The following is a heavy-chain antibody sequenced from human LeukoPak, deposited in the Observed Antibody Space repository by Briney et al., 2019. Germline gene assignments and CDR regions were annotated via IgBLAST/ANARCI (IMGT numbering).Heavy chain of an antibody. CDR1: GFMFNKYW. Sequence: GGSLRLSCAASGFMFNKYWMSWVRQAPGKGLEWVANIKQDGSEQYYVDSVKGRFTISRDNAKNSLYLQMNSLRAEDTAVYYCAKEYSDYDPFSWGQGTLVTVSS. V-gene: IGHV3-7*01. J-gene: IGHJ4*02. CDR3: AKEYSDYDPFS. D-gene: IGHD5-12*01. CDR2: IKQDGSEQ.